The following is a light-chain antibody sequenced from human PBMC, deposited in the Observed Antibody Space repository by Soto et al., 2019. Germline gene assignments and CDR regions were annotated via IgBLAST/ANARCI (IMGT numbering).Light chain of an antibody. J-gene: IGKJ1*01. CDR1: QSISSY. CDR3: QQSYSSPPT. CDR2: DAS. Sequence: DIQMTQSPSSLSASVEDRVIITCRASQSISSYLNWYQQKPGKAPKLLIYDASSLESGVPSRFSGSGSGTEFTLTISSLQPEDFATYYCQQSYSSPPTFGQGTKVDIK. V-gene: IGKV1-39*01.